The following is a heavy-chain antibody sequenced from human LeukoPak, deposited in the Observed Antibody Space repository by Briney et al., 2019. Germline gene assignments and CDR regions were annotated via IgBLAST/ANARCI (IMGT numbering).Heavy chain of an antibody. J-gene: IGHJ5*02. Sequence: PSETLSLTCTVSGGSISSYYWTWIRQPPGKGLEWIGYIYYSGSTNYNPSLKSRVTISVDTSKNQFSLKLSSVTAADTAVYYCARTGTREFDPWGQGTLVTVSS. CDR1: GGSISSYY. V-gene: IGHV4-59*01. CDR3: ARTGTREFDP. CDR2: IYYSGST. D-gene: IGHD1-7*01.